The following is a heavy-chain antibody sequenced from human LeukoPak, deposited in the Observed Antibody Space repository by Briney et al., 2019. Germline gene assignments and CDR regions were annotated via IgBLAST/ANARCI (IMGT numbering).Heavy chain of an antibody. V-gene: IGHV4-34*01. J-gene: IGHJ2*01. CDR1: GGSFSGYY. Sequence: SETLSLTCAVYGGSFSGYYWSWIRQPPGKGLEWIGEINHSGSTNYNPSLKSRVTISVDTSKNQFSLKLSSVTAADTAVYYCARDSHDSSGYYKSYWYFDLWGRGTLVTVSS. D-gene: IGHD3-22*01. CDR3: ARDSHDSSGYYKSYWYFDL. CDR2: INHSGST.